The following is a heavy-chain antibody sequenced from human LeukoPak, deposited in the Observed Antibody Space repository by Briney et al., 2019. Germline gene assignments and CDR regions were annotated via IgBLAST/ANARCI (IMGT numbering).Heavy chain of an antibody. Sequence: GGSLRLSCAASGFTFSSYWMHWVRQAPGKGLVWVSRIYNDGSRTSYADSVKGRFTISRDNAKNTLYLQINSLRAEDTAVYYCAKGSGDSSGDLDYWGQGTLVTVSS. CDR2: IYNDGSRT. D-gene: IGHD6-19*01. J-gene: IGHJ4*02. CDR1: GFTFSSYW. V-gene: IGHV3-74*01. CDR3: AKGSGDSSGDLDY.